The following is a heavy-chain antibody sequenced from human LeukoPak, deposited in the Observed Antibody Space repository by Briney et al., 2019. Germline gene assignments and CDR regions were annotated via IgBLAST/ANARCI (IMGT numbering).Heavy chain of an antibody. CDR1: GGSISSGGYY. CDR2: IYYSGST. J-gene: IGHJ4*02. D-gene: IGHD3-16*02. V-gene: IGHV4-31*03. CDR3: ARDRLGPYRD. Sequence: SETLSLTCTVSGGSISSGGYYWSWIRQHPGKGLEWIGYIYYSGSTYYNPSLKSRVTISVDTSKNQFSLKLSSVTAADTAVYYCARDRLGPYRDWGQGTLVTVSS.